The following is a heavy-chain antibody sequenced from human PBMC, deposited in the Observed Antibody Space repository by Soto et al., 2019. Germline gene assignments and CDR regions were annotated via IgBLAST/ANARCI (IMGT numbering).Heavy chain of an antibody. CDR2: MNPNSGNT. J-gene: IGHJ3*02. CDR3: ATERWEDAFDI. V-gene: IGHV1-8*01. Sequence: QEQLVQSGAEVKKPGASVKVSCKASGYTFTSYDITWVRQATGQGLEWMGWMNPNSGNTGYAQKFQGRVTMTRNTSIDTDYMELSSLRSEDTAVYYCATERWEDAFDIWGQGTMVTVSS. D-gene: IGHD1-26*01. CDR1: GYTFTSYD.